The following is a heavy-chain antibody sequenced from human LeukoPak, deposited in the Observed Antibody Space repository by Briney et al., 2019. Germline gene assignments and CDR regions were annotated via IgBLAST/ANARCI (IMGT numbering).Heavy chain of an antibody. J-gene: IGHJ6*02. V-gene: IGHV3-48*03. D-gene: IGHD2-21*02. Sequence: PGGSLRLSCAAFGFTFSSYEMNWVRQAPGKGLEWVSYISSSGSTIYYADSVKGRFTISRDNAKNSLYLQMNSLRAEDTAVYYCATAYCGGDCYSRFYYYYYGMDVWGQGTTVTVSS. CDR3: ATAYCGGDCYSRFYYYYYGMDV. CDR2: ISSSGSTI. CDR1: GFTFSSYE.